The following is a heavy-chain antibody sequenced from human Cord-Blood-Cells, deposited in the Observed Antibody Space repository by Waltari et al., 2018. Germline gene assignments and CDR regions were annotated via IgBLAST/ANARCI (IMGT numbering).Heavy chain of an antibody. J-gene: IGHJ5*02. CDR1: GGTFRSYA. V-gene: IGHV1-69*01. CDR3: ARVGSIAATTNWFDP. Sequence: QVQLVQSGAAVKKPGSSVKVSCKAAGGTFRSYASSWVRQAPGQGLEWMGGIIPIFGTANYAQKFQGRVTITADESTSTAYMELSSLRSEDTAVYYCARVGSIAATTNWFDPWGQGTLVTVSS. D-gene: IGHD6-13*01. CDR2: IIPIFGTA.